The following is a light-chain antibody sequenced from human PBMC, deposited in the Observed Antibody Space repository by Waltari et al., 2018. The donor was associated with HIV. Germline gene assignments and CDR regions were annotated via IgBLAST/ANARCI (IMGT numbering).Light chain of an antibody. J-gene: IGLJ3*02. Sequence: QSALTQPVSVSGSPGQSITISCTATSSDVGSHNLVSWYQHHPGSAPKLIIYEVIKPPSGVSHRVSGSKSGNTASLTIAGLQAEDEADYYCCSFADTNTWVFGGGTKLTVL. CDR1: SSDVGSHNL. CDR2: EVI. CDR3: CSFADTNTWV. V-gene: IGLV2-23*02.